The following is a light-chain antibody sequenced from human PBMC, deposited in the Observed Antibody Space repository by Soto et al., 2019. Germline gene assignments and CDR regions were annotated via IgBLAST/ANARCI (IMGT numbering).Light chain of an antibody. CDR3: QQYGGLPT. CDR2: GAS. V-gene: IGKV3-20*01. CDR1: QSVTSSY. Sequence: DIVLTQSPATLSLSPGARATLSCRASQSVTSSYIAWYQQKSGQAPRLLLYGASSRATGIPDRFRGSGSGTDFTLTISRLEPEDFAVYYCQQYGGLPTFGQGTKVDIK. J-gene: IGKJ1*01.